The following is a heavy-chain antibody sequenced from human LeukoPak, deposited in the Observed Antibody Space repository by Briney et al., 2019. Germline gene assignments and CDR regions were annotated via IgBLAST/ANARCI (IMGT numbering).Heavy chain of an antibody. J-gene: IGHJ4*02. CDR2: ISAYNGNT. Sequence: TSVKVSCKASGYTFTSYGISWVRQAPGQGLEWMGWISAYNGNTNYAQKLQGRVTMTTDTSTSTAYMELRSLRSDDTAVYYCAREYCSSTSCYVYYFDYWGQGTLVTVSS. CDR3: AREYCSSTSCYVYYFDY. V-gene: IGHV1-18*01. CDR1: GYTFTSYG. D-gene: IGHD2-2*01.